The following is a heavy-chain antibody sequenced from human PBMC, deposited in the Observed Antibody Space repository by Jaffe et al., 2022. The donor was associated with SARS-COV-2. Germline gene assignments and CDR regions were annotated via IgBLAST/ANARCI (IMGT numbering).Heavy chain of an antibody. CDR3: AGQLITGY. J-gene: IGHJ4*02. D-gene: IGHD3-16*01. CDR2: ITTSSSSR. V-gene: IGHV3-21*01. Sequence: EVQLVESGGGLVEPGGSLRLSCAASGFTFTTYAMNWVRQAPGKGLEWVSSITTSSSSRYYADSVKGRFTISRDDAQNSLYLHMNSLRVEDTALYYCAGQLITGYWGRGTLVTVSS. CDR1: GFTFTTYA.